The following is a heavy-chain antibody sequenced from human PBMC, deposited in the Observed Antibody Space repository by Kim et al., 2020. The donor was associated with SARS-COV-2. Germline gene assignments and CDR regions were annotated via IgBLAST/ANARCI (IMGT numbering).Heavy chain of an antibody. CDR3: APRGPHFDY. CDR2: ISASGGTI. CDR1: GFPFSTYS. Sequence: GGSLRLSCTASGFPFSTYSMNWIRQAPGKEMEWISYISASGGTIFYADSVRGRFTISRDNAKNSLFLQMNNLRDEDTALYYCAPRGPHFDYWGQGTLVTVSS. V-gene: IGHV3-48*02. J-gene: IGHJ4*02.